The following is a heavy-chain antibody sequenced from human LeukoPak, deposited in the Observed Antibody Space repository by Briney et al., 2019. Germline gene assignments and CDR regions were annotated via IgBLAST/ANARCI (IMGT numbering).Heavy chain of an antibody. J-gene: IGHJ6*03. CDR2: ISAYNGNT. Sequence: ASVKVSCKASGYTFTSYGISWVRQAPGQGLEWMGWISAYNGNTKYAQKFQGRVTMTTDTSTSTAYMELRSLRSDDTAVYYCARDRMVRGFYMDVWGKGTTVTISS. V-gene: IGHV1-18*01. CDR1: GYTFTSYG. D-gene: IGHD3-10*01. CDR3: ARDRMVRGFYMDV.